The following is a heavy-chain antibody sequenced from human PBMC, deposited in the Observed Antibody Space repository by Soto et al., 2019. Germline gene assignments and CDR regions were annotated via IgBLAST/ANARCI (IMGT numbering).Heavy chain of an antibody. CDR2: ISGSGTGT. D-gene: IGHD3-10*01. Sequence: EVQLLESGGDLVQPGGSLRLSCAASGFTLSNYATNWVRQAPGEGLEWVSGISGSGTGTHYADSVKGRFTISRDNSKNTLNLQMNSLRAEDTAVYYCAKEGNWDIWGPGTMVTVSS. CDR1: GFTLSNYA. J-gene: IGHJ3*02. V-gene: IGHV3-23*01. CDR3: AKEGNWDI.